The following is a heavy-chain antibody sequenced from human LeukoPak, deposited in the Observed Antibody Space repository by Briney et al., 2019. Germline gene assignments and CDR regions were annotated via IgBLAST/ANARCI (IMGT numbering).Heavy chain of an antibody. D-gene: IGHD2-2*01. CDR2: IYYSGIT. V-gene: IGHV4-4*02. J-gene: IGHJ4*02. CDR3: ARHYNYQLRLFDY. CDR1: GDSISSGNW. Sequence: SETLSLTCAVSGDSISSGNWWSWVRQPPGKGLEWIGEIYYSGITNYNPSLKSRVTISVDKSKNQFSLKLSSVTAADTAVYYCARHYNYQLRLFDYWGQGTLVTVSS.